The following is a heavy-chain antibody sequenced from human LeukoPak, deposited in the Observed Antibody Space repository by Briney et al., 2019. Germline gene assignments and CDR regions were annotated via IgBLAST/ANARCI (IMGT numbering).Heavy chain of an antibody. CDR1: GYTFTGYY. J-gene: IGHJ5*02. CDR3: ARAALTVFSLDP. V-gene: IGHV1-2*02. Sequence: ASVTVSCKASGYTFTGYYMHWVRQAPGQGLEWMGWINPNSGGTNYAQKFQGRVTMTRDTSISTAYMELSGLRSDDTAVYYCARAALTVFSLDPWGQGTLVTVSS. D-gene: IGHD4-11*01. CDR2: INPNSGGT.